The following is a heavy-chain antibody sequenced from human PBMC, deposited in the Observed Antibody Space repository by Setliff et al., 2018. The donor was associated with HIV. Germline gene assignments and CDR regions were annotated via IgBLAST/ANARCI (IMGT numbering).Heavy chain of an antibody. CDR1: GYSSAGNLA. CDR2: INHSGST. J-gene: IGHJ2*01. CDR3: ARGSPLSWTPPGGYWCFDL. Sequence: ASETLSLTCTVSGYSSAGNLAWARIRQHPKKGLEWIGEINHSGSTNYNPSLKSRVTISVDTSKNQFSLKLNSVTAADTAVYYCARGSPLSWTPPGGYWCFDLWGRGTLVTVSS. V-gene: IGHV4-38-2*02. D-gene: IGHD2-15*01.